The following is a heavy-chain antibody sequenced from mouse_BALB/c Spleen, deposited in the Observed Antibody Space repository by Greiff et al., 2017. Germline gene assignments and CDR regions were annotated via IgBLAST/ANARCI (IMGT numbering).Heavy chain of an antibody. Sequence: EVKLVESGGDLVKPGGSLKLSCAASGFTFSSYAMSWVRQTPEKRLEWVATISSGGSYTYYPDSVKGRFTISRDNAKNTLYLQMSSLRSEDTAMYYCASHDGAYWGQGTLVTVSA. V-gene: IGHV5-9-3*01. CDR3: ASHDGAY. J-gene: IGHJ3*01. CDR2: ISSGGSYT. D-gene: IGHD2-3*01. CDR1: GFTFSSYA.